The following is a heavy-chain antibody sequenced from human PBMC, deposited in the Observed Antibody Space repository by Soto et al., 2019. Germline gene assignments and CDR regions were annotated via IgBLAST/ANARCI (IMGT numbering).Heavy chain of an antibody. D-gene: IGHD2-21*01. CDR3: AGHVVIPRGWFDP. CDR2: IDPSDSYT. J-gene: IGHJ5*02. CDR1: GYSFTSYW. V-gene: IGHV5-10-1*01. Sequence: PGESLKISCKGSGYSFTSYWISWVRQMLGKGLEWMGRIDPSDSYTNYSPSFQGHATISADKSISTAYLQWSSLKASDTAMYYCAGHVVIPRGWFDPWGQGTLVAVSS.